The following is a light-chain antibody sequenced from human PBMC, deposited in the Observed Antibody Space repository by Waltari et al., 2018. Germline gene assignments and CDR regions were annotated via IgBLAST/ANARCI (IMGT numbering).Light chain of an antibody. CDR2: AAS. Sequence: ITQSPSSLSASTGDRVTITCRASQGISSYLAWYQQKPGKAPKLLIYAASTLQSGVPSRFSGSGSGTDFTLTISCLQSEDFATYYCQQYYSYPRAFGGGTKVEIK. CDR3: QQYYSYPRA. V-gene: IGKV1-8*01. J-gene: IGKJ4*01. CDR1: QGISSY.